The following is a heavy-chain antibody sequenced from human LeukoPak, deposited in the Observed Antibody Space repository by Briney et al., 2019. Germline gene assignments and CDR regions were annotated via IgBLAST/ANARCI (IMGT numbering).Heavy chain of an antibody. CDR2: IKQDGSEK. CDR3: ARAYCSSTRCWGYYYGMDV. CDR1: GFSFSGHW. Sequence: GGSLRLSCAASGFSFSGHWMNWVRQAPGKGLEWVANIKQDGSEKFYVDSVKGRFTISRDDSKNTLFLQMNSLRVEDTAVYYCARAYCSSTRCWGYYYGMDVWGEGTTVTVSS. J-gene: IGHJ6*04. V-gene: IGHV3-7*01. D-gene: IGHD2-2*01.